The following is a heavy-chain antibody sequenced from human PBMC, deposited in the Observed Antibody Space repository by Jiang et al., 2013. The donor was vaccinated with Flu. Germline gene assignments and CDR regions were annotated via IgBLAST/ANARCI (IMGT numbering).Heavy chain of an antibody. CDR2: INPSGGST. D-gene: IGHD6-19*01. V-gene: IGHV1-46*01. J-gene: IGHJ4*02. Sequence: GAEVKKPGASVKVSCKASGYTFTRYSLHWVRQAPGQGLEWMGIINPSGGSTSYAQKFQGRVTMTRDTSTNTVYMELSSLRSEDTAVYYCGQLDYWGQGTLVTVSS. CDR3: GQLDY. CDR1: GYTFTRYS.